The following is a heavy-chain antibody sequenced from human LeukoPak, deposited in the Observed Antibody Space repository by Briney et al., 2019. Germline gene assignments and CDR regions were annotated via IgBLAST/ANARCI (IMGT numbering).Heavy chain of an antibody. D-gene: IGHD4-11*01. CDR3: ASRSNYRSYYFDY. Sequence: SETLSLTCTVSGGSISSSSYYWGWSRQPPGKGLEWIGSIYYSGSTYYNPSLKSRVTISVDTSKNQFSLKLSSVTAADTAVYYCASRSNYRSYYFDYWGQGTLVTVSS. CDR2: IYYSGST. CDR1: GGSISSSSYY. V-gene: IGHV4-39*01. J-gene: IGHJ4*02.